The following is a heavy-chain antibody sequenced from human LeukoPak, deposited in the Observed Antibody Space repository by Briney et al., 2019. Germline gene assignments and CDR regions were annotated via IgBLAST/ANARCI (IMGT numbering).Heavy chain of an antibody. CDR3: ARDIAAAGFDY. J-gene: IGHJ4*02. CDR2: IDYSGST. CDR1: GGSISSSRYY. Sequence: PSEPLSLTCTVSGGSISSSRYYWGWIRQPPGKGLEWIGSIDYSGSTYYTPSLKSRVTISVDTSKNQFSLRLSSVTAADTAVYYCARDIAAAGFDYWGQGTLVTVSS. D-gene: IGHD6-13*01. V-gene: IGHV4-39*02.